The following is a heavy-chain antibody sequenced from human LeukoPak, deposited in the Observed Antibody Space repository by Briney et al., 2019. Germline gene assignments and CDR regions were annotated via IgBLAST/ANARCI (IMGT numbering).Heavy chain of an antibody. V-gene: IGHV3-23*01. D-gene: IGHD3-22*01. CDR2: IGGSDGRT. CDR1: GFTFSTYA. CDR3: AKDSSSYDWGYMDV. Sequence: GGSLRLSCAASGFTFSTYAMSWVRQAPGKGLEWVSHIGGSDGRTRYADSVKGRFTISRDNSKNTLYLEMNSLRAEDTAVYYCAKDSSSYDWGYMDVWGKGTTVTISS. J-gene: IGHJ6*03.